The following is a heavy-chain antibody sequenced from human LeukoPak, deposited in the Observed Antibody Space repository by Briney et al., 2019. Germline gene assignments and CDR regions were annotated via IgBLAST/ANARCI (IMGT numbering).Heavy chain of an antibody. J-gene: IGHJ4*02. V-gene: IGHV4-61*02. D-gene: IGHD4-17*01. Sequence: SQTLSLTCTVSGGSISSGSYSWSWIRQPAGKGLEWIGRIYTSGSTNYNPSLKSRVTISVDTSKNQFSLKLSSVTAADTAVYYCASLYTYGDYDYWGQGTLVTVSS. CDR2: IYTSGST. CDR3: ASLYTYGDYDY. CDR1: GGSISSGSYS.